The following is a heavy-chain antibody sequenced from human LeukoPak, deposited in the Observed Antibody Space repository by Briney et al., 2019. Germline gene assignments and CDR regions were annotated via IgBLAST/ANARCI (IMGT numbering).Heavy chain of an antibody. CDR1: GFTFSSYW. CDR3: ARGGDYYDSSGYFWRPAEIDY. Sequence: GGSLRLSCAASGFTFSSYWMHWVRQAPGKGLVWVSRISRDGSTTTYADSVKGRFTVSRDNAKNTLNLQMNSLRAEDTAVYYCARGGDYYDSSGYFWRPAEIDYWGQGTLVTVSS. J-gene: IGHJ4*02. D-gene: IGHD3-22*01. V-gene: IGHV3-74*03. CDR2: ISRDGSTT.